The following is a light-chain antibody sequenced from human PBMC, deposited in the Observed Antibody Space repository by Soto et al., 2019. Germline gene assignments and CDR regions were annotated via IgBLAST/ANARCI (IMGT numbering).Light chain of an antibody. Sequence: DIQMTQSPSTLSASVGDRVTITCRASQTITNWLAWYQQKPGKAPKLLIYGASISESGVPSRFIGSGSGTEFTLTINSLQPDDFATYYCQQYNHYWTFGQGTKVEIK. CDR2: GAS. CDR3: QQYNHYWT. J-gene: IGKJ1*01. CDR1: QTITNW. V-gene: IGKV1-5*01.